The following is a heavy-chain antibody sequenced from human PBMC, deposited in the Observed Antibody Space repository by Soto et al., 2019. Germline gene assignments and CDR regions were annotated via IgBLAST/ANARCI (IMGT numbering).Heavy chain of an antibody. CDR3: ARGEAHNNHPAR. J-gene: IGHJ4*02. CDR2: IRDSGST. D-gene: IGHD1-20*01. CDR1: GGSFNDYY. V-gene: IGHV4-34*01. Sequence: PSETLSLTCAVSGGSFNDYYWIWIRQPPGKGLEWLGDIRDSGSTNYNPSLKSRVTISVGTSRKQFSLKLTSVTAADTAVYYCARGEAHNNHPARWGQGTLVTVSS.